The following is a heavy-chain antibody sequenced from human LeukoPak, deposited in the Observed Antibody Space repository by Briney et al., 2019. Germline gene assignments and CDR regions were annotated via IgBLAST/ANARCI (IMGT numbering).Heavy chain of an antibody. CDR1: GYTLTELS. CDR2: FDPEDGET. D-gene: IGHD6-13*01. Sequence: ASVKVSCKVSGYTLTELSMHWVRQAPGKGLEWMGGFDPEDGETIYAQKFQGRVTMTEDTSTDTAHMELSSPRSEDTAVYYCATVNLGQGVYYFDYWGQGTLVTVSS. J-gene: IGHJ4*02. V-gene: IGHV1-24*01. CDR3: ATVNLGQGVYYFDY.